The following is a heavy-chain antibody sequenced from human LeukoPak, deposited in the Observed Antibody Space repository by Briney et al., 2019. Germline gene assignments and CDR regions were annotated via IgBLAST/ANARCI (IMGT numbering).Heavy chain of an antibody. CDR1: GFTFSSYG. Sequence: PGGSQRLSCAASGFTFSSYGMHWVRQAPGKGLEWVAFIRYDGSNKYYADSVKGRFTISRDNSKNTLYLQMNGLRAEDTAVYYCAKEVAARPDRRHFDYWGQGTLVTVSS. CDR2: IRYDGSNK. J-gene: IGHJ4*02. CDR3: AKEVAARPDRRHFDY. D-gene: IGHD6-6*01. V-gene: IGHV3-30*02.